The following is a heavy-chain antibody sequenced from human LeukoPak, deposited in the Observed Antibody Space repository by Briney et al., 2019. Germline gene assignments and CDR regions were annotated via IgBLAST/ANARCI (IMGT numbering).Heavy chain of an antibody. V-gene: IGHV4-38-2*02. CDR3: ARVSGSYCSSSSCYTGGYFYYYMDV. CDR2: IYHSGST. Sequence: PSETLSLTCTVSGYSISSGYYWGWIRQPPGKGLEWIGSIYHSGSTYYNPSLKSRVTTSVATSKNQFSLNLSSVTAADTAVYYCARVSGSYCSSSSCYTGGYFYYYMDVWGKGTTVTVSS. J-gene: IGHJ6*03. D-gene: IGHD2-2*02. CDR1: GYSISSGYY.